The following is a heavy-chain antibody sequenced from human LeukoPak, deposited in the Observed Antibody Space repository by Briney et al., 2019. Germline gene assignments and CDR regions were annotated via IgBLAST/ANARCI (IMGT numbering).Heavy chain of an antibody. CDR1: GGTFSIYA. CDR2: IIPIFGTA. J-gene: IGHJ4*02. Sequence: SVKVSCKASGGTFSIYAISWVRQAPGQGLEWMGGIIPIFGTANYAQKFQGRVTITADESTSTAYMELSSLRSEDTAVYYCARHPSPQLHHFDYWGQGTLVTVSS. CDR3: ARHPSPQLHHFDY. V-gene: IGHV1-69*13. D-gene: IGHD2-2*01.